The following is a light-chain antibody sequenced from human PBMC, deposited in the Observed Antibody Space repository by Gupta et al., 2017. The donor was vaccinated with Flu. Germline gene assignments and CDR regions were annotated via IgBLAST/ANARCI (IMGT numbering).Light chain of an antibody. Sequence: EVVLTQSPASLSLSPGERATLTCRASLSVSKYLAWYQHKPGQAPRLLIYDASNRAAGIPARFSGSGSGTDFTLTISSLEPEDFAVYYCQQGSDWPLVTFGGGTKVEI. CDR1: LSVSKY. J-gene: IGKJ4*01. CDR2: DAS. V-gene: IGKV3-11*01. CDR3: QQGSDWPLVT.